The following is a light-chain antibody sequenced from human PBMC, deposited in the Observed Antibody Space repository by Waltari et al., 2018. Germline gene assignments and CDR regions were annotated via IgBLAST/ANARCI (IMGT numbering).Light chain of an antibody. CDR3: QQSYSAPWT. V-gene: IGKV1-39*01. CDR1: QSIGSY. J-gene: IGKJ1*01. Sequence: DIQMTQSTSSLSASVGDRVTITCRASQSIGSYLNWYKQKPGKSPKILIYAASRAQKWVSSRFSGSGSGTDFTLTISSLQPEDFATYYCQQSYSAPWTFGQGTKVEVK. CDR2: AAS.